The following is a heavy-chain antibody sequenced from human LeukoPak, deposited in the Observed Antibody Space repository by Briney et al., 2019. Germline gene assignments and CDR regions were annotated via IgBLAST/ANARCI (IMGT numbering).Heavy chain of an antibody. CDR2: IYTSGNT. J-gene: IGHJ4*02. D-gene: IGHD3-10*01. CDR1: GDSISSYY. Sequence: PSETLSLTCTVSGDSISSYYWSWIRQPAGKGLEWIGRIYTSGNTNYNPSLNSRVTMSVDTSKNQFSLKLSSVTAADTAMYYCAREGRSGSGRGLDYWGQGTLVTVSS. CDR3: AREGRSGSGRGLDY. V-gene: IGHV4-4*07.